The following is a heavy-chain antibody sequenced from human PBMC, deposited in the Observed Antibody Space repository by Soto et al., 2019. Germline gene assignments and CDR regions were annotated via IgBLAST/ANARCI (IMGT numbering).Heavy chain of an antibody. V-gene: IGHV1-18*01. D-gene: IGHD6-13*01. J-gene: IGHJ6*02. CDR1: GYTFTSYG. CDR2: ISAYNGNT. CDR3: ARLPFPASLDSSSGYGMYV. Sequence: QVQLVQSGAEVKKPGASVKVSCKASGYTFTSYGISWVRQAPGQGLEWMGWISAYNGNTNYAQKLQGRVTMTTDTSTSTAYMELRSLRSDDTAVYYCARLPFPASLDSSSGYGMYVWGQGTTVTVSS.